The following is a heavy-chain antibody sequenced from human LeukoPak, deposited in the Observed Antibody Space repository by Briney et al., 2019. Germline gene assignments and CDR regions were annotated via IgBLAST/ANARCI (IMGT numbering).Heavy chain of an antibody. CDR2: TYYRSEWYS. D-gene: IGHD1-26*01. CDR1: GDSVSTNSVV. J-gene: IGHJ3*02. CDR3: ARISSPWSPRDAFDI. Sequence: SQTLSLTRAISGDSVSTNSVVWNWIRQSPSRGLEWLGRTYYRSEWYSDYAVSVKGRITINPDTSKNQFSLQLNSVTPEDTAVYYCARISSPWSPRDAFDIWGQGTMVTVSS. V-gene: IGHV6-1*01.